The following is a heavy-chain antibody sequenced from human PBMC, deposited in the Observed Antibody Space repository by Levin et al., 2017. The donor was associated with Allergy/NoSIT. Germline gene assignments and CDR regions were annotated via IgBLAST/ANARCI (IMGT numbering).Heavy chain of an antibody. V-gene: IGHV5-51*01. Sequence: GESLKISCQGSGYSFSTYWIAWVRQMPGKGLEWMSIIYPHDSNTMYSPSFQGQVTISADKSNSTAYVHWSTLRASDTAIYYCARGAFCGGDCTAKPDSYDGFDGWGQGTTVTVSS. CDR2: IYPHDSNT. CDR1: GYSFSTYW. D-gene: IGHD2-21*02. J-gene: IGHJ6*02. CDR3: ARGAFCGGDCTAKPDSYDGFDG.